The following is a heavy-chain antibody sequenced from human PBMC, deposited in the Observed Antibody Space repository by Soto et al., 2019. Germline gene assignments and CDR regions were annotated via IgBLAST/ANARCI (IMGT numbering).Heavy chain of an antibody. CDR1: GFTFSNHS. V-gene: IGHV3-21*01. CDR3: ARDRQYCSGGTCYRNYWYFDL. D-gene: IGHD2-15*01. J-gene: IGHJ2*01. Sequence: GGSLRLSCAASGFTFSNHSINWVRQAPGKGLEWVSSISSSSRYIYYADSVKGRFTISRDNAKNSLFLQMNSLRAEDTAVYYCARDRQYCSGGTCYRNYWYFDLWGRGTLVTVSS. CDR2: ISSSSRYI.